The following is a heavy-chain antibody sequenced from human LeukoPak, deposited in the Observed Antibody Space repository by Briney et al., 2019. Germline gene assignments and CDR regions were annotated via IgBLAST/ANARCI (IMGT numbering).Heavy chain of an antibody. J-gene: IGHJ4*02. V-gene: IGHV3-11*01. CDR2: ISSSGTTI. D-gene: IGHD4-23*01. CDR1: RFNFIDYY. Sequence: PGGSLRLSCAASRFNFIDYYMTWIRQAPGKGLEWVSSISSSGTTIDYADSVKGRFTISRDNRKKLLYLQMNSLRVEDTAVYYCARQTVEVTGVGITGVLDSWGQGALVTVSS. CDR3: ARQTVEVTGVGITGVLDS.